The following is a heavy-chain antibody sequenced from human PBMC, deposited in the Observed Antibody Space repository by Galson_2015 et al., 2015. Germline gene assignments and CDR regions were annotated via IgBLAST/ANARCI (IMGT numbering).Heavy chain of an antibody. CDR3: ARAGPMTTVTIFDY. J-gene: IGHJ4*02. CDR1: GFTFSSYW. D-gene: IGHD4-17*01. Sequence: SLRLSCAASGFTFSSYWMHWVRHAPGKGLVWVSRINSDGSSTSYADSVKGRFTISRDNAKNTLYLQMNSLRAEDTAVYYCARAGPMTTVTIFDYWGQGTLVTVSS. CDR2: INSDGSST. V-gene: IGHV3-74*01.